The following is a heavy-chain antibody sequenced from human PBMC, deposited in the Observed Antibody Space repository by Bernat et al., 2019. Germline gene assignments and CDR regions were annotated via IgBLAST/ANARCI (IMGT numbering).Heavy chain of an antibody. CDR3: AKGRGRHGSGSYGGFDY. CDR2: ISGSGGSI. CDR1: GFTFSNYA. D-gene: IGHD3-10*01. V-gene: IGHV3-23*01. J-gene: IGHJ4*02. Sequence: EVQVLESGGGLVQPVGSLRLSCAASGFTFSNYAMSWVRQAPGKGLDWVSVISGSGGSIYYADSVKGRFTISRDNSQKTLYLQMNSLRADDTAVYYCAKGRGRHGSGSYGGFDYWGQGTLVTVSS.